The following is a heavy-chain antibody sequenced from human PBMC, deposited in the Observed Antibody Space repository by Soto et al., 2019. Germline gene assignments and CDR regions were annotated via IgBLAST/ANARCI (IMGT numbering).Heavy chain of an antibody. CDR2: ISWTGGAT. CDR1: GFTFEDYA. J-gene: IGHJ5*02. Sequence: EVQLVESGGGLVQPGRSLRLSCAASGFTFEDYAMHWIRQVPGKGLEWVSGISWTGGATGYADSVKGRFTISRDNAKKSLYLIMSSLTTEDTAFYYCAKDGGNCISTNCHNRFAPWGQGTLVTVSS. D-gene: IGHD2-2*01. V-gene: IGHV3-9*01. CDR3: AKDGGNCISTNCHNRFAP.